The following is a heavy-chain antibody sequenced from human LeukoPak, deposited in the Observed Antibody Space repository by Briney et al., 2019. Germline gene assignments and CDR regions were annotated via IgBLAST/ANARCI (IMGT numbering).Heavy chain of an antibody. D-gene: IGHD3-10*01. CDR3: ARGRLNPGAHAFDI. CDR2: IYYSGST. CDR1: GGSISSSSYY. Sequence: ASETLSLTCTVSGGSISSSSYYWGWIRQPPGKGLEWIGSIYYSGSTYYNPSLKSRVTISVDTSKNQFSLKLSSVTAAGTAVYYCARGRLNPGAHAFDIWGQGTMVTVSS. V-gene: IGHV4-39*01. J-gene: IGHJ3*02.